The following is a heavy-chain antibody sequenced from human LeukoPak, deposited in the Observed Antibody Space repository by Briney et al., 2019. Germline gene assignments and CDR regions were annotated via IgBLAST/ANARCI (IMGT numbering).Heavy chain of an antibody. J-gene: IGHJ4*02. CDR1: GFTFSSYG. CDR2: ISYDGSNK. D-gene: IGHD2-2*03. V-gene: IGHV3-30*18. CDR3: AKVGIVVVSGDFDY. Sequence: GGSLRLSCAASGFTFSSYGMHWVRQAPGKGLEWVAVISYDGSNKYYADSVKGRFTISRDNSKNTLYLQMNSLRAEDTAVYYCAKVGIVVVSGDFDYWGQGTLVTVSS.